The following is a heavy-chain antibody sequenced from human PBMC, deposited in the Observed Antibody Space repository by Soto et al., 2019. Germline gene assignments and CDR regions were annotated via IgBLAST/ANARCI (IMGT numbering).Heavy chain of an antibody. CDR3: ARDSGAAAGTDYYYGMDV. J-gene: IGHJ6*02. CDR1: GYTFTGYY. V-gene: IGHV1-2*04. Sequence: SSVKVSCKASGYTFTGYYMHWVRQAPGQGLEWMGWINPNSGGTNYAQKFQGWVTMTRDTSISTAYMELSRLRSDDTAVYYCARDSGAAAGTDYYYGMDVWGQGTTVTVYS. D-gene: IGHD6-13*01. CDR2: INPNSGGT.